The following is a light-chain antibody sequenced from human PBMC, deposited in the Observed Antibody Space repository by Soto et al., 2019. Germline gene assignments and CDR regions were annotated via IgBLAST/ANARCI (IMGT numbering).Light chain of an antibody. CDR2: DVS. V-gene: IGLV2-14*01. CDR3: SSYTSSTTYV. Sequence: QSALTQPASVSGSPGQSITISCTGTSSDVGGYKYVSWYQHHPGKGPKLMLYDVSNRPSGVSNRFSGSKSGNTASLTISGLQDEDEADYYCSSYTSSTTYVFGTGTKLTVL. J-gene: IGLJ1*01. CDR1: SSDVGGYKY.